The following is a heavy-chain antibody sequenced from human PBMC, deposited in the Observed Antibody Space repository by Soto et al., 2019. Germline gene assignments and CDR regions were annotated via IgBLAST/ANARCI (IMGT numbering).Heavy chain of an antibody. CDR2: IYYSGST. CDR3: GRAKITFGGVIRKDAFDI. J-gene: IGHJ3*02. CDR1: GGSISSYY. D-gene: IGHD3-16*02. Sequence: SETLSLTCTVSGGSISSYYWSWIRQPPGKGLEWIGYIYYSGSTNYNPSLKSRVTISVDTSKNQFSLKLSSVTAADTAVYYCGRAKITFGGVIRKDAFDIWGQGTMVTVSS. V-gene: IGHV4-59*01.